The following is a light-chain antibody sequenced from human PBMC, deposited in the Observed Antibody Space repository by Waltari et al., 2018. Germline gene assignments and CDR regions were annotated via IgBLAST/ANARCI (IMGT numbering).Light chain of an antibody. J-gene: IGLJ2*01. CDR1: TGHSDFA. Sequence: QPVLTQSPSASASLGASVKPTCTLSTGHSDFAIAWHQQQPERGPRYLMKLNSDGSHTKGDEIPDRFSGSSSGAERYLTISSLQPEDEAAYYCQTWGSGIVTFGGGTQLTVL. CDR3: QTWGSGIVT. CDR2: LNSDGSH. V-gene: IGLV4-69*01.